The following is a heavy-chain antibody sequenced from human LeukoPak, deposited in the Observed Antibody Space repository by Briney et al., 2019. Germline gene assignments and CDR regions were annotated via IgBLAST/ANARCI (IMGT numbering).Heavy chain of an antibody. V-gene: IGHV4-59*08. J-gene: IGHJ2*01. Sequence: ETLSLTCTVSGGSISSYYWSWIRQPPGKGLEWIGYIYYSGSTNYNPSLKSRVTISVDTSKNQFSLKLSSVTAADTAVYYCARWADIVLMVYAIDWYFDLWGRGTLVTVSS. CDR1: GGSISSYY. CDR2: IYYSGST. D-gene: IGHD2-8*01. CDR3: ARWADIVLMVYAIDWYFDL.